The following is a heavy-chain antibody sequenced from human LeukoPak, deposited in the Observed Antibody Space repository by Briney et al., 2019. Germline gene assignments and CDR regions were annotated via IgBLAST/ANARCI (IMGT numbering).Heavy chain of an antibody. CDR1: GFTFDDYG. D-gene: IGHD3-16*01. J-gene: IGHJ4*02. Sequence: PGGSLRLSCAASGFTFDDYGMSWVRQAPGKGLEWVSGINWYGGSTGYADSVKGRFTISRDNAKNPLYLQMNSLGAEDTALYYCARGISVMITFGGANDYWGQGTLVTVSS. CDR2: INWYGGST. V-gene: IGHV3-20*04. CDR3: ARGISVMITFGGANDY.